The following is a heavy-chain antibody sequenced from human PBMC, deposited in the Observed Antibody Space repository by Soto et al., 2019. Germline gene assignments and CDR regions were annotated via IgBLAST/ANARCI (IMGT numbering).Heavy chain of an antibody. CDR1: GDSVSSNSVA. Sequence: PSQTLSLTCVISGDSVSSNSVAWNWIRQSPSRGLEWLGRTYYRSKWYNDFAPSVKSRITINADTSKNQFSLQLNSVTPEDTAVYSCARNGFKQSLSHFDFWAREPWSPSPQ. V-gene: IGHV6-1*01. CDR2: TYYRSKWYN. CDR3: ARNGFKQSLSHFDF. J-gene: IGHJ4*02. D-gene: IGHD2-8*01.